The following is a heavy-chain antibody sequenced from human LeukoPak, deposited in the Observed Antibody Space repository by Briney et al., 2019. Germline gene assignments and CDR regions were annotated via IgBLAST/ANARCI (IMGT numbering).Heavy chain of an antibody. CDR2: ISSGGPNI. J-gene: IGHJ4*02. D-gene: IGHD3-9*01. CDR3: ARSDDILTPFDY. V-gene: IGHV3-11*04. CDR1: GCTFSDYY. Sequence: PGGSLRLSCAASGCTFSDYYMSWLRQAPGKGLEWISSISSGGPNIDYADSVKGRFTISRDNAKNSLYLQMNSLRAEDTAVYYCARSDDILTPFDYWGQGTLVTVSS.